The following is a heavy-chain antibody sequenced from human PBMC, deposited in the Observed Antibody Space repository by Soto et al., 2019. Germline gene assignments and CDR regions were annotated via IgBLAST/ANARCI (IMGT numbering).Heavy chain of an antibody. V-gene: IGHV6-1*01. CDR1: GDSVSNNNAP. D-gene: IGHD6-19*01. Sequence: PSQTLSLTCAISGDSVSNNNAPWGWLRQSPSRGLEWLGRTYYRSKWYNDYAISVRSRININPDTSKNQFSLQLSSVTPDDAAVYYCARGNSGLRAFDVWGQGTMVTVSS. CDR2: TYYRSKWYN. CDR3: ARGNSGLRAFDV. J-gene: IGHJ3*01.